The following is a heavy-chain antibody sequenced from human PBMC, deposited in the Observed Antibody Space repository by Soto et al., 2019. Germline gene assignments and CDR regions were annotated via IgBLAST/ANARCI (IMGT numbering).Heavy chain of an antibody. V-gene: IGHV1-69*06. J-gene: IGHJ5*02. CDR3: ARDRVGTAMAHNWFDP. CDR2: VIPIFGTA. CDR1: GGTFSSYA. D-gene: IGHD5-18*01. Sequence: QVQLVQSGAEVKKPGSSVKVSCKASGGTFSSYAISWVRQAPGQGLEWMGGVIPIFGTANYAQKFQGRVTITADKSTSTAYMELSSLRSEDTAVYYCARDRVGTAMAHNWFDPWGQGTLVTVSS.